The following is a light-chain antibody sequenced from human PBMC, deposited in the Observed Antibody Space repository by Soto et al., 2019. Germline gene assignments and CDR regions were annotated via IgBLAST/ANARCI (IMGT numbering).Light chain of an antibody. J-gene: IGLJ2*01. V-gene: IGLV4-69*01. CDR3: QTWDTGARVV. CDR2: LSSDGSH. CDR1: SWHSSYA. Sequence: QPVLTQSPSASASLGASVKLTCTLSSWHSSYAIAWHQQQPEKGPRYLMKLSSDGSHSKGDGIPDRFSGSSSGAARYLTISSLQAEDEADYYCQTWDTGARVVFGGGTKLTVL.